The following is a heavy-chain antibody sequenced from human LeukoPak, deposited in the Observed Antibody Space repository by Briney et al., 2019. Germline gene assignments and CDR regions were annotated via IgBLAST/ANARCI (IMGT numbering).Heavy chain of an antibody. D-gene: IGHD3-22*01. CDR2: IYPADSDT. V-gene: IGHV5-51*01. Sequence: RGESLKISCKGSGYSFTSNWIGWVRQMPGKGLEWLGIIYPADSDTTYSPSFQGHVTISADKSISTAYLQWSSLKASDTAMYYCARLIGGYYYDPFDYWGQGTLVTVSS. CDR3: ARLIGGYYYDPFDY. CDR1: GYSFTSNW. J-gene: IGHJ4*02.